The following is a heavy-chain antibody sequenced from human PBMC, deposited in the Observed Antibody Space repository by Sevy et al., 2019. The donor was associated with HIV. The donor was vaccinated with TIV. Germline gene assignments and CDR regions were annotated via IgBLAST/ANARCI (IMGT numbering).Heavy chain of an antibody. V-gene: IGHV1-24*01. J-gene: IGHJ4*02. CDR1: GYTLSQLS. CDR2: FDPEDGRT. Sequence: ASVKVSCKVSGYTLSQLSMHWVRQAPGKGLEWVGTFDPEDGRTIYAQKFQGRVTMTEDTSTDTANMELNSLNSEDTAVYYCATTKDYYDSSGYPFDYWGQGTQVTVSS. D-gene: IGHD3-22*01. CDR3: ATTKDYYDSSGYPFDY.